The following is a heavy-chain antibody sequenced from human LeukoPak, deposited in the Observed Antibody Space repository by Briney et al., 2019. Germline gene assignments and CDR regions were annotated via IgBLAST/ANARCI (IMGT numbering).Heavy chain of an antibody. CDR2: INPNSGGT. J-gene: IGHJ5*02. V-gene: IGHV1-2*02. CDR3: AREDSSGWYHWFDP. CDR1: GYTFTGYY. D-gene: IGHD6-19*01. Sequence: ASVKVSCKASGYTFTGYYMHWVRQAPGQGLEWMGWINPNSGGTNYAQKFQGRVTMTRDTSISTAYMELSRLRSDDTAVYYCAREDSSGWYHWFDPWGQGTLVTVSS.